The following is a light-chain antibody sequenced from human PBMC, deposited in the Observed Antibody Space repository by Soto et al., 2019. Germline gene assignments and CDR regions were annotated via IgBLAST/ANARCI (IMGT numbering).Light chain of an antibody. Sequence: IVLTQSPAILAVSPGDRAILSCRASQSVSSYLAWYQQKPGQAPRLLIYDASNRATGIPARFSGIGSGTDFTLTISSLEHEDGAVYDGQQRSNWTITFGQGTRLEIK. J-gene: IGKJ5*01. CDR1: QSVSSY. V-gene: IGKV3-11*01. CDR3: QQRSNWTIT. CDR2: DAS.